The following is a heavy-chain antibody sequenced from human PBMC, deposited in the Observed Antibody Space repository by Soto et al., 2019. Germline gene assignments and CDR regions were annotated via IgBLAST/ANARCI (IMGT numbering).Heavy chain of an antibody. CDR1: GGSITSYY. V-gene: IGHV4-59*01. CDR2: IYYSGST. J-gene: IGHJ4*02. D-gene: IGHD1-20*01. Sequence: SETLSLTCTVSGGSITSYYWSCIRQPPGKGLEWIGYIYYSGSTNYNPSLKSRVTISVDTSKNQFSLKLSSVTAADTAVYYCASSNWNDIGFDYWGQGTLVTVSS. CDR3: ASSNWNDIGFDY.